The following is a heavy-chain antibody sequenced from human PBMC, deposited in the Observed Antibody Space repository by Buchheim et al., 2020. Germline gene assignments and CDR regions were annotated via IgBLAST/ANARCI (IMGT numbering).Heavy chain of an antibody. CDR2: ITGSGGNT. Sequence: EVQLLESGGGLVQPGGSLRLSCAASGFSFSSYAMSWVRQAPGQGLEWVSCITGSGGNTYYADSVKGRFTIPRDNSKNWLYWQMSSLRADDTAIYFCAKDSSDWHTSGWKSFDYWGQGTL. CDR3: AKDSSDWHTSGWKSFDY. D-gene: IGHD6-19*01. CDR1: GFSFSSYA. V-gene: IGHV3-23*01. J-gene: IGHJ4*02.